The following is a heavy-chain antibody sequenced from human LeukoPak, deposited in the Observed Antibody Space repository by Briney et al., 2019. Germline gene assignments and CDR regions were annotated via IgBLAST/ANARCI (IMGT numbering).Heavy chain of an antibody. Sequence: MTSETLSLTCTVSGGSISSSSYYWGWIRQPPGKGLEWIGSIYYSGSTYYNPSLKSQVTISVDTSKNQFSLKLSSVTAADTAVYHCARHWGGDSSGYYLDYWGQGTLVTVSS. J-gene: IGHJ4*02. CDR1: GGSISSSSYY. CDR2: IYYSGST. D-gene: IGHD3-22*01. CDR3: ARHWGGDSSGYYLDY. V-gene: IGHV4-39*01.